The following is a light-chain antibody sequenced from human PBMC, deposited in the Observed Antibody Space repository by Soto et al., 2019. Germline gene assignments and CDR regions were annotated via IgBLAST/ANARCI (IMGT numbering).Light chain of an antibody. V-gene: IGKV1-27*01. J-gene: IGKJ5*01. CDR3: QKYNSALIT. CDR2: AAS. CDR1: QGISNY. Sequence: DIQMTQSPSSLSASVGDRVTITCRSSQGISNYLAWYQQKPGKVPKLLIYAASTLQSGVPSRFSGSGSGTDFTLTISSLQPEDVATYYCQKYNSALITFGQGTRLEIK.